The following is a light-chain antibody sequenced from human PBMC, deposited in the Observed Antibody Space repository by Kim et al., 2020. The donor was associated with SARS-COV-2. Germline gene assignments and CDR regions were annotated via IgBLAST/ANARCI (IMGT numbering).Light chain of an antibody. V-gene: IGKV1-9*01. CDR2: AAS. J-gene: IGKJ5*01. CDR3: QQLNSYPIT. CDR1: QGISSY. Sequence: ASVGDRVTITCRASQGISSYLAWYQQKPGKAPKLLIYAASTLQSGVPSRFSGSGSGTEFTITISSLQPEDFATYYCQQLNSYPITFAQGTRLEIK.